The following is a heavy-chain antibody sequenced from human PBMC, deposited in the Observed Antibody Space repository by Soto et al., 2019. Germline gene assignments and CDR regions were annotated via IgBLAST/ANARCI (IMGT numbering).Heavy chain of an antibody. Sequence: QVKLQQWGAGLLKPSETLSLTCAANGVSFSGYYWSWIRQPPGKGLEWIGEINHSGSTNYNPSLKSRVTISVDTSKNQFSLKLSSVTAADTAVYYCARGVRYCSSTSCYAEAMDVWGKGTTVTVSS. D-gene: IGHD2-2*01. V-gene: IGHV4-34*01. CDR3: ARGVRYCSSTSCYAEAMDV. J-gene: IGHJ6*03. CDR2: INHSGST. CDR1: GVSFSGYY.